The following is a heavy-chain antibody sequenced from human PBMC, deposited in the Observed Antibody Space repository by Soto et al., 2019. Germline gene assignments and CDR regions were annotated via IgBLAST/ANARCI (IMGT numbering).Heavy chain of an antibody. CDR3: ARDGCSGGSCYPEENWYFDL. Sequence: QVQLVQSGAEVKKPGASVKVSCKASGYTFTGYYMHWVRQAPGQGLEWMGWINPNSGGTNYAQKFQGWVTMTRDTSISTAYMELSRLRSDDTAVYYCARDGCSGGSCYPEENWYFDLWGRGTLVTVSS. CDR2: INPNSGGT. V-gene: IGHV1-2*04. CDR1: GYTFTGYY. J-gene: IGHJ2*01. D-gene: IGHD2-15*01.